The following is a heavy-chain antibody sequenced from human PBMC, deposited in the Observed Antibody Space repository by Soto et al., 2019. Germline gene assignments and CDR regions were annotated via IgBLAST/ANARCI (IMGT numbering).Heavy chain of an antibody. D-gene: IGHD2-15*01. CDR1: GGSISSYY. Sequence: QVQLQESGPGLVKPSETLSLTCTVSGGSISSYYWSWIRQPPGKGLEWIGYIYYSGSTNYNPSLKSRVTISGDTSNNQFSLKLRSVTAADTAVYYCARALYCSGGSCYFGYFDYWGQGTLVTVSS. CDR2: IYYSGST. V-gene: IGHV4-59*01. J-gene: IGHJ4*02. CDR3: ARALYCSGGSCYFGYFDY.